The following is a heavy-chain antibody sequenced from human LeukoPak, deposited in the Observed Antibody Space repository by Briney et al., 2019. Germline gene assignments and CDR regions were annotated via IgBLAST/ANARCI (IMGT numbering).Heavy chain of an antibody. CDR3: VKDLRSDFMGVLSRYLSY. CDR1: GFTFSSFA. D-gene: IGHD2/OR15-2a*01. V-gene: IGHV3-64D*09. CDR2: ISPNGGCT. Sequence: PGGSLRLSCSASGFTFSSFAMHWVRQAPGKGLEYVAAISPNGGCTYYADSVKGRFTISRDNSKNPLYLQMSSLRAEDTAVYLCVKDLRSDFMGVLSRYLSYWGQGTLVTVSS. J-gene: IGHJ4*02.